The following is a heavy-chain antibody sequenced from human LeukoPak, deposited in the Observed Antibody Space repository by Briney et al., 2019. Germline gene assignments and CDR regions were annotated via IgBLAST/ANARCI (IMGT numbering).Heavy chain of an antibody. CDR3: ARGKVVVAATPKKYYYYYYMDV. D-gene: IGHD2-15*01. J-gene: IGHJ6*03. Sequence: SETLSLTCAVSGGSISNYYWSWIRQPPGKGLEWIGYIYNNVNTDYNPSLKSRVTISVDTSKTQFSLKLRSVTAADTAVYYCARGKVVVAATPKKYYYYYYMDVWGKGTTVTVSS. V-gene: IGHV4-59*12. CDR1: GGSISNYY. CDR2: IYNNVNT.